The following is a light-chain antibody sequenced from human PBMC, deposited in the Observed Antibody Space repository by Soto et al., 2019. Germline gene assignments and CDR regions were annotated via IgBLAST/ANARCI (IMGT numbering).Light chain of an antibody. CDR1: SSNIGSNT. CDR3: AAWDDSLNGYV. V-gene: IGLV1-44*01. Sequence: QSVLTQPPSASGTPGQRVTISCSGSSSNIGSNTVNWYQQLPATAPKLLIHSNNQRPSGVPDRFSGSKSGTSASLAIIGLQSEDEADYYCAAWDDSLNGYVFGTGTKLTVL. J-gene: IGLJ1*01. CDR2: SNN.